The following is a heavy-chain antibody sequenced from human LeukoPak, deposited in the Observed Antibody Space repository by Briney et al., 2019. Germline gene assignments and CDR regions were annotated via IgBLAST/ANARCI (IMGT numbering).Heavy chain of an antibody. V-gene: IGHV7-4-1*02. CDR3: ARDSVTEYSSSSGIDY. D-gene: IGHD6-6*01. CDR1: GYTFTSYA. J-gene: IGHJ4*02. Sequence: GASVKVSCKASGYTFTSYAMNWVRQAPGQGLEWMGWINTNTGNPTYAQGFTGRFVFSLDTSVSTAYLQISSLKAEDTAVYYCARDSVTEYSSSSGIDYWGQGTLVTVSS. CDR2: INTNTGNP.